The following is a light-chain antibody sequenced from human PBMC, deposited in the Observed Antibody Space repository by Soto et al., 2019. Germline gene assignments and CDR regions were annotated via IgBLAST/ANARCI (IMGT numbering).Light chain of an antibody. J-gene: IGKJ1*01. CDR2: AAS. CDR1: QSISSY. V-gene: IGKV1-39*01. CDR3: QQSFSTPWT. Sequence: DIQMTQSPSSLSASVGDRVTITCRASQSISSYLNWYQQKPGKAPKLLIYAASSLQSGVPSRFSGSASRTDFTLTISSLQPEDFATYYCQQSFSTPWTFGQGTKVEIK.